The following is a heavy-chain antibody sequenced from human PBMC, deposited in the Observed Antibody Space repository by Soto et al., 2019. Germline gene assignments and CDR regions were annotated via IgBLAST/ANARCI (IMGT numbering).Heavy chain of an antibody. CDR3: VYCSGGSCYYFDY. V-gene: IGHV3-23*01. CDR1: GFTFSSYA. J-gene: IGHJ4*02. D-gene: IGHD2-15*01. CDR2: ISGSGSGT. Sequence: PGGSLRPSGTASGFTFSSYAMSWVRQTPGKGLEWVSAISGSGSGTYYADSVKGRFTISRDNSKNTLYLQMNNLRAEDTALYNCVYCSGGSCYYFDYWGQGTLVPVSS.